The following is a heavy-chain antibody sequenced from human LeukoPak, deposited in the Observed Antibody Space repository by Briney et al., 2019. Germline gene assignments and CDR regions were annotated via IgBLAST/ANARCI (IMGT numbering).Heavy chain of an antibody. Sequence: PGGSLRLSCAAPGFTFSSCAMTWVRQAPGKGLEWVSSISGSGATTYYADSVKGRFTISRDNSKNTVYLQMNSLRAEDTAVYYCAKAQSRVGASDPFDSRGQGMQVGVSS. CDR1: GFTFSSCA. D-gene: IGHD1-26*01. V-gene: IGHV3-23*01. CDR3: AKAQSRVGASDPFDS. CDR2: ISGSGATT. J-gene: IGHJ4*02.